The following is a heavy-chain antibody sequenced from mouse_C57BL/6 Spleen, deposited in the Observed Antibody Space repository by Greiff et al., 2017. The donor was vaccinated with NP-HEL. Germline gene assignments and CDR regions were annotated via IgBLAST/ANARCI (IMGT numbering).Heavy chain of an antibody. CDR3: ARSYGNYFDY. CDR1: GYAFSSSW. J-gene: IGHJ2*01. D-gene: IGHD2-1*01. Sequence: QVQLKESGPELVKPGASVKLSCKASGYAFSSSWMNWVKQRPGKGLEWIGRIYPGDGDTNYNGKFKGKATLTADKSSSTAYMQLSSLTSEDSAVYFWARSYGNYFDYWGKGTTLTVSS. CDR2: IYPGDGDT. V-gene: IGHV1-82*01.